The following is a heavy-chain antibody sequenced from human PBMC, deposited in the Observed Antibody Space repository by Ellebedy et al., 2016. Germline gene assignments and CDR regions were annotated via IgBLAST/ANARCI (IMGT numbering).Heavy chain of an antibody. CDR3: AARPYSTTWSNWFNP. V-gene: IGHV5-51*01. Sequence: GESLKISXKGSGYSFTSYWIGWVRQMPGKGLEWVAIIYPAASDIRYSPSFQGQVTISADKSINTAYLQWGSLKASDTAMYYCAARPYSTTWSNWFNPWGQGTLVTVSS. D-gene: IGHD6-13*01. CDR2: IYPAASDI. CDR1: GYSFTSYW. J-gene: IGHJ5*02.